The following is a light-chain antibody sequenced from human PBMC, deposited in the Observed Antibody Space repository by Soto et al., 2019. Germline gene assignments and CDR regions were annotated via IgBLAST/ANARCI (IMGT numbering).Light chain of an antibody. CDR2: AVS. Sequence: QSALTQPRSVSGTLGQSVTISCTGTSSDVGGFNSVSWYQQHPGKAPKLMIYAVSKRPSGVPDRFSGSKSGNTASLTISGLQAEDETDYYCCSYAGTYTWVFGGGTKVTVL. J-gene: IGLJ3*02. CDR3: CSYAGTYTWV. CDR1: SSDVGGFNS. V-gene: IGLV2-11*01.